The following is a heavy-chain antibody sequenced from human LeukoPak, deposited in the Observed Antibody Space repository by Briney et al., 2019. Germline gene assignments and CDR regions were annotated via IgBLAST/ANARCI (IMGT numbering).Heavy chain of an antibody. CDR2: IYYSGST. Sequence: SETLSLTRTVSGGSISSSTYYWGWIRQPPGKGLEWIGSIYYSGSTYYNPSLKSRVTISVDTSKNQFSLSSVTAADTAVYYCARHSRGPAAGPAFDYWGQGTLVTVSS. J-gene: IGHJ4*02. V-gene: IGHV4-39*01. CDR1: GGSISSSTYY. CDR3: ARHSRGPAAGPAFDY. D-gene: IGHD6-13*01.